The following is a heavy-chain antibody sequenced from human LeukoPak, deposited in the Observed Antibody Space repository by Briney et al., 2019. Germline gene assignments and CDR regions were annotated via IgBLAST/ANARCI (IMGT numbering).Heavy chain of an antibody. Sequence: VGSLRLSCAASGFTFSSYAMSWVRQAPGKGLEWVSTINVSGGNTYYADSVKGRFTISRDNSKNTLYLQMNSLRAEDTAIYYCARSASQSGSYYCIDYWGQGTLGTVSS. CDR2: INVSGGNT. J-gene: IGHJ4*02. V-gene: IGHV3-23*01. CDR3: ARSASQSGSYYCIDY. CDR1: GFTFSSYA. D-gene: IGHD1-26*01.